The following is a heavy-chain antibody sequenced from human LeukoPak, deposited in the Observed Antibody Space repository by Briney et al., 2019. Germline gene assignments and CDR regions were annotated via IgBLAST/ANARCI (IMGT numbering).Heavy chain of an antibody. V-gene: IGHV3-49*03. D-gene: IGHD3-10*01. CDR1: GFTFGDYA. CDR3: AKTKTPEVLWFGELLVGMDV. J-gene: IGHJ6*02. Sequence: GGSLRLSCTASGFTFGDYAMSWFRQAPGKGLEWVGFIRSKAYGGTTEYAASVKGRFTISRDDSKSIAYLQMNSLRAEDTAVYYCAKTKTPEVLWFGELLVGMDVWGQGTTVTVSS. CDR2: IRSKAYGGTT.